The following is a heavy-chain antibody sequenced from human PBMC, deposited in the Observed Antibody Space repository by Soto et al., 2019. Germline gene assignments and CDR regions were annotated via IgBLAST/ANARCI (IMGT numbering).Heavy chain of an antibody. Sequence: QVQLQESGPGLVQPSGTLSLTCAVSGDSINNSHWWSWVRQTPGKGLEWIGETYHSGTTNYNPSLKTRVTISIDKSNNQFSLKMNSVPAAHTAVYYCAREVNSSPARGPNWFDPWGQGTLVTVSS. D-gene: IGHD6-13*01. CDR1: GDSINNSHW. V-gene: IGHV4-4*02. CDR2: TYHSGTT. CDR3: AREVNSSPARGPNWFDP. J-gene: IGHJ5*02.